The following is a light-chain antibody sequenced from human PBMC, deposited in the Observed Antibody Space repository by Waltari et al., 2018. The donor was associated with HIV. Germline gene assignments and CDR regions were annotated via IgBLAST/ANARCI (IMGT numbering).Light chain of an antibody. CDR3: SSFAGTNDVI. CDR2: DVT. Sequence: QSALTQPRSVSGSPGHSVTISCTGTSRDIGIYNYVSWYQQHPGKAPKLLISDVTRRPSGVPDRFSGSKSGNTASLTVSGLQAEDEANYYCSSFAGTNDVIFGGGTKLTVL. CDR1: SRDIGIYNY. J-gene: IGLJ2*01. V-gene: IGLV2-11*01.